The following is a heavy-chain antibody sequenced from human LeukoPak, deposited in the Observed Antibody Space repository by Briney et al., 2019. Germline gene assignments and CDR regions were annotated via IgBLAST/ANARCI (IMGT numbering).Heavy chain of an antibody. CDR1: GYRFSSYW. D-gene: IGHD4-23*01. CDR2: IYPSDSDT. Sequence: GESLKISFKASGYRFSSYWSGWGRQMPGKGLEWRGNIYPSDSDTRYSPSFQGQVTISADTSITTAYLQWSSLKASDTAMYYCSRRDFGGNSYFDHWGPGTLVTVSS. CDR3: SRRDFGGNSYFDH. V-gene: IGHV5-51*01. J-gene: IGHJ4*02.